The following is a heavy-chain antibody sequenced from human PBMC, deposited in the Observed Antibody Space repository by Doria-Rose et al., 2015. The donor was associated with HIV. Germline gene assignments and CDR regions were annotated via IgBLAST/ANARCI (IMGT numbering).Heavy chain of an antibody. V-gene: IGHV4-31*03. CDR2: TYYTGTS. D-gene: IGHD3-3*01. CDR3: ARMGSYRELDY. J-gene: IGHJ4*02. Sequence: ETLSLTRSVSGASVSSRGYYWNWIRQVPGKGLESLGYTYYTGTSDYSPSLKSRLNMAVDTSKNQFSLKLSFVTVADTAVYYCARMGSYRELDYWGQGALVIVSA. CDR1: GASVSSRGYY.